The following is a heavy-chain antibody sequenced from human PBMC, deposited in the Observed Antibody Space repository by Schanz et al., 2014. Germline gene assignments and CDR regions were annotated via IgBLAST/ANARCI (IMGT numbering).Heavy chain of an antibody. CDR2: ISYHGSER. V-gene: IGHV3-30*03. Sequence: QVQLVESGGGVVQPGRSLRLSCAGSGFSFSDYGMHWVRQAPGRGLEWVAVISYHGSERYYADSVKGRFTISRDNAKNSLYLQMNSLRAEDTAVYYCARVVRLAYCGGDCYSGGYFDLWGRGTLVTVSS. CDR3: ARVVRLAYCGGDCYSGGYFDL. CDR1: GFSFSDYG. D-gene: IGHD2-21*01. J-gene: IGHJ2*01.